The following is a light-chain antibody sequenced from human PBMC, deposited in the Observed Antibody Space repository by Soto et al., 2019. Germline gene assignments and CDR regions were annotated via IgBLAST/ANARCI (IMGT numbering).Light chain of an antibody. CDR3: QSYDSTLSARYV. J-gene: IGLJ1*01. CDR1: SSNIGANYD. CDR2: GNT. V-gene: IGLV1-40*01. Sequence: QSALTQPPSVSGAPGQRVTISCTGSSSNIGANYDVHWYQHRPGTAPKLLIFGNTNRPSGVPDRFSGSKSGTSASLAITGLQAEDEGDYYCQSYDSTLSARYVFGTGTRSPS.